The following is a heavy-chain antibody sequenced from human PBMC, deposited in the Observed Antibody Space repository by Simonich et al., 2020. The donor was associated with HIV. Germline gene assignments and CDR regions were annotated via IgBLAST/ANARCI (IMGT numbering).Heavy chain of an antibody. CDR1: GGSFSGYY. D-gene: IGHD6-13*01. CDR3: ARLTAGGLGEYFQH. V-gene: IGHV4-34*01. Sequence: QVQLQQWGAGLLKPSETLSLTCAVYGGSFSGYYWSWIRQPPGKGLGWIGEINHSESTNDNPSLKSRVTISVDTSKNQFSLKLSSVTAADTAVYYCARLTAGGLGEYFQHWGQGTLVTVSS. CDR2: INHSEST. J-gene: IGHJ1*01.